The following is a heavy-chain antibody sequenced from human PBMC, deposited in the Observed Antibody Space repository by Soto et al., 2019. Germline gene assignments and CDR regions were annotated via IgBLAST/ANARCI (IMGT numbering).Heavy chain of an antibody. CDR2: IYWDGDK. CDR3: VNMPPQQWMSFSV. V-gene: IGHV2-5*04. CDR1: GFSLSTTSVG. Sequence: QIILKESGPTLVKPTQTLTLTCNFSGFSLSTTSVGVGWIRQPPGKALEWLALIYWDGDKRYSPSQKRRLTIQKDTSKNQVVLIMTDMDPVDTGTYYCVNMPPQQWMSFSVWGQGTMVIVSS. J-gene: IGHJ3*01. D-gene: IGHD6-19*01.